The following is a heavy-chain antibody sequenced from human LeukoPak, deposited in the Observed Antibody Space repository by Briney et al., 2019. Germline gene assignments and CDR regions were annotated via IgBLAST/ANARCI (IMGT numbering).Heavy chain of an antibody. CDR2: IYYSGRT. Sequence: PSETLSLTCSVSGDSVSRSDSYWDWIRQPPGKGLEWIGTIYYSGRTYYSPSLKSRVTMSVDPSNNQFSLNLRSVTAADTAVYYCARRRYYDGSGYLEWGQGTLLRVSS. CDR1: GDSVSRSDSY. J-gene: IGHJ1*01. D-gene: IGHD3-22*01. CDR3: ARRRYYDGSGYLE. V-gene: IGHV4-39*01.